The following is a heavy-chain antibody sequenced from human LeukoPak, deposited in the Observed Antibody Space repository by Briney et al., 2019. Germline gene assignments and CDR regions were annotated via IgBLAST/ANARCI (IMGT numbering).Heavy chain of an antibody. CDR2: IFYSGST. D-gene: IGHD3-22*01. CDR3: ARAGDSYYYDSSGYYPLDY. V-gene: IGHV4-30-4*08. Sequence: SETLSLTCTVSGVSISSGGYYWSWIRQHPGKGLEWIGYIFYSGSTYYNPSLKSRVTISVDTSKNQFSLKLSSVTAADTAVYYCARAGDSYYYDSSGYYPLDYWGQGTLVTVSS. J-gene: IGHJ4*02. CDR1: GVSISSGGYY.